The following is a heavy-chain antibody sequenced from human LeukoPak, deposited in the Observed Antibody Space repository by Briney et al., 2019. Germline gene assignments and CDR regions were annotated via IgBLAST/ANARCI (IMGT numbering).Heavy chain of an antibody. CDR1: GFTFSSCA. Sequence: GGSLRLSCAASGFTFSSCAMRWVRQAPGRGLEWVSAISGSGGSTYYADSLKGRCTISRDNYKNSLYLQMNSLRAEDTVVHYCEKDAFKTPFDYWGQGTLVTVSS. V-gene: IGHV3-23*01. CDR2: ISGSGGST. D-gene: IGHD3-3*02. CDR3: EKDAFKTPFDY. J-gene: IGHJ4*02.